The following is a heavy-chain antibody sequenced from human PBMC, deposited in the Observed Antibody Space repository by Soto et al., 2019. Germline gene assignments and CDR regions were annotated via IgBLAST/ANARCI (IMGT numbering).Heavy chain of an antibody. V-gene: IGHV1-18*01. CDR3: ARDLSAAGYYVAGTDY. CDR1: GYTFTSYG. CDR2: ISAYNGNT. J-gene: IGHJ4*02. Sequence: QVQLVQSGAEVKKPGASVKVSCKASGYTFTSYGISWVRQAPGQGLEWMGWISAYNGNTNYAQKLQGRVTMTTDTSTSTGYMELRSLRSDDTAVYYCARDLSAAGYYVAGTDYWGQGTLVTVSS. D-gene: IGHD6-13*01.